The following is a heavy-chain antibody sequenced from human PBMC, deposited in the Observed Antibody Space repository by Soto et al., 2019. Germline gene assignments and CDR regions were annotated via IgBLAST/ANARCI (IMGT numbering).Heavy chain of an antibody. D-gene: IGHD2-2*01. CDR3: ASVPGP. J-gene: IGHJ5*02. CDR1: GRSISRVGYS. V-gene: IGHV4-30-2*01. Sequence: QLHLQESGSGLVKPSQTLSLTCAVSGRSISRVGYSWSWVRQPPGKGLEWIGYIYHSGSTFYNPSLKSRVNLSVDRSKNQVSLKLSYVTAAGTAVYYCASVPGPWGQGTMVTVSS. CDR2: IYHSGST.